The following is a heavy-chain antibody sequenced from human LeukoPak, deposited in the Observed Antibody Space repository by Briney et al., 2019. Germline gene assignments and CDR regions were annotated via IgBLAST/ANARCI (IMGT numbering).Heavy chain of an antibody. Sequence: PGGSLRLSCAASGFTFSSYAMSWVRQAPGKGLEWVSAISGSGGSTYYADSVKGRFTISRDNSKNTLYLQMNSLRAEDTAVYYCAKVGSSWDSSGFSSDAFDIWGQGTMVTVSS. J-gene: IGHJ3*02. CDR1: GFTFSSYA. D-gene: IGHD3-22*01. CDR3: AKVGSSWDSSGFSSDAFDI. V-gene: IGHV3-23*01. CDR2: ISGSGGST.